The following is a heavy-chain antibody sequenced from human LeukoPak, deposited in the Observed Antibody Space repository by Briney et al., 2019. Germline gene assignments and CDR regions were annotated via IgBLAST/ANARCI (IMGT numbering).Heavy chain of an antibody. CDR1: GGSFSGYY. J-gene: IGHJ4*02. V-gene: IGHV4-34*01. CDR3: ARQRGGVGARRGFDY. Sequence: SETLSLTCAVYGGSFSGYYWSWIRQPPGKGLEWIGEINHSGSTNYNPSLESRVTISVDTSKNQFSLKLSSVTAADTAVYYCARQRGGVGARRGFDYWGQGTLVTVSS. D-gene: IGHD1-26*01. CDR2: INHSGST.